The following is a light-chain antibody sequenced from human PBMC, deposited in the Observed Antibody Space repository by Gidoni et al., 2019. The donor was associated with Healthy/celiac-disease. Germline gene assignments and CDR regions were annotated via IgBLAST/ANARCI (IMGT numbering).Light chain of an antibody. CDR3: QQSYSTAYT. CDR1: QSISSY. Sequence: IQMTKYTSSLSASVGYRVTITCRASQSISSYFNWYQQKPGTAPKLLSYAASSVQSGVPSRFSGSGSGTDFTLTISSVQPEYSATYYCQQSYSTAYTFGQGTKLEIK. J-gene: IGKJ2*01. V-gene: IGKV1-39*01. CDR2: AAS.